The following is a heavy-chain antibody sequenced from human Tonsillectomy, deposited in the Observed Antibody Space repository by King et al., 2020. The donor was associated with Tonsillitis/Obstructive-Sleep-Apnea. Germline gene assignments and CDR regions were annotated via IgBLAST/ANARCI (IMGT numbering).Heavy chain of an antibody. D-gene: IGHD2-2*01. CDR1: GGSFSGYY. V-gene: IGHV4-34*01. CDR2: ITHSGST. CDR3: ARGWDIVVVPAAIDY. J-gene: IGHJ4*02. Sequence: QVQLQQWGAGLLKPSETLSLTCAVYGGSFSGYYWSWIRQPPGKGLEWIGEITHSGSTNYNPSLKSRVTISVDTSKNQISLKLSSVTAADTAVYYCARGWDIVVVPAAIDYWRQGTLVTVSS.